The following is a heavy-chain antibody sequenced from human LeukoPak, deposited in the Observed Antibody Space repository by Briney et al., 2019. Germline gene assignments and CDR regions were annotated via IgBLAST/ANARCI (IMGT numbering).Heavy chain of an antibody. V-gene: IGHV3-30*19. CDR2: ISYDGSNK. D-gene: IGHD3-16*02. Sequence: GGSLRLSCAASEFTFSNYGMHWVRQAPGKGLEGGAVISYDGSNKYYADSVKGRFTISRDNSKNPLYLQMNSLRAEDTAVYYCARDRGGIGYYMDVWGNGTTVTVSS. CDR1: EFTFSNYG. CDR3: ARDRGGIGYYMDV. J-gene: IGHJ6*03.